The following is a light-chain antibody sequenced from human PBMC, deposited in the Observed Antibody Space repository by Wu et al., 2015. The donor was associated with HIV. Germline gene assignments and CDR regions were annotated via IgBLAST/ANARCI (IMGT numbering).Light chain of an antibody. CDR1: QGVGEY. J-gene: IGKJ1*01. CDR2: AAS. Sequence: EIVMTQSPATLSLSPGESATLSCRASQGVGEYVAWYQQKPGQAPRLLVSAASTRASGVPARFSGSGSGTEFTLTISSLQSEDFAVYYCQQYNHWPWTFGQGTRVEIK. V-gene: IGKV3-15*01. CDR3: QQYNHWPWT.